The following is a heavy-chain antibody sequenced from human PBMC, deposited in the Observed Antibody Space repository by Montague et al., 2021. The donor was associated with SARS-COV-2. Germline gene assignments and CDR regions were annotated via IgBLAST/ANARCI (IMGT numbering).Heavy chain of an antibody. Sequence: CAISGDSVGGETARCSWDRQTPAGGLELQRGSHYRSERTSDCATSVEGRISIDPDTSKNQFFLHLRSVTPEDTGVYYCVRATGSAQAGFDAWGQGTLVTVSS. D-gene: IGHD4-17*01. V-gene: IGHV6-1*01. J-gene: IGHJ4*02. CDR3: VRATGSAQAGFDA. CDR2: SHYRSERTS. CDR1: GDSVGGETAR.